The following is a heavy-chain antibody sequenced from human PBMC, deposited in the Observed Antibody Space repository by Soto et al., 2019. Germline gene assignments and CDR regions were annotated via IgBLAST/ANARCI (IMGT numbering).Heavy chain of an antibody. CDR2: ISYGGGTT. Sequence: EVQLLESGGGLVQPGGSLRLSCAASEFTFSNYAMSWVRQAPGKGLEWVSAISYGGGTTYYADSVKGRFTISRDNSKNTLYLQMTCLRAEDTAVYYCAKNPGYYYDSTGYHFDYWGQGTLVNVSS. J-gene: IGHJ4*02. V-gene: IGHV3-23*01. CDR3: AKNPGYYYDSTGYHFDY. D-gene: IGHD3-22*01. CDR1: EFTFSNYA.